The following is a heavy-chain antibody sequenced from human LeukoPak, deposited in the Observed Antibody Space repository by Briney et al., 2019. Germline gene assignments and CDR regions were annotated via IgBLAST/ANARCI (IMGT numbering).Heavy chain of an antibody. D-gene: IGHD1-26*01. CDR2: GGNSGGT. CDR1: GGSIGTYY. CDR3: AKNGQSGFSFDP. Sequence: PSETLSLTCTVSGGSIGTYYWSWIRQPPGKGLEWIGEGGNSGGTKFNPSLKSRVTISADTSKNQFSLKLSSVTAADTAVYYCAKNGQSGFSFDPWGQGTLVTVSS. V-gene: IGHV4-34*01. J-gene: IGHJ5*02.